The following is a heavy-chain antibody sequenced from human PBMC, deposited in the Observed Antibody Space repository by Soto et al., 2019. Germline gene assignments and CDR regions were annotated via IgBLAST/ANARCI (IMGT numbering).Heavy chain of an antibody. CDR1: GGTFSTYT. V-gene: IGHV1-69*08. D-gene: IGHD6-13*01. Sequence: SVKVSCKASGGTFSTYTISWVRQAPGQGLEWMGRIIPILGSAKYAQKFQGRVTITTDKSTSTAYMELSSLRSEDTAVYYCAREFPSLSGSWREYFQHWGQGSMVTVSS. CDR2: IIPILGSA. CDR3: AREFPSLSGSWREYFQH. J-gene: IGHJ1*01.